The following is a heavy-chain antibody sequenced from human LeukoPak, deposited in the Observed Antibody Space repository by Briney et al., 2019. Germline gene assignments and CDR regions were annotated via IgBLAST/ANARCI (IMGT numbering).Heavy chain of an antibody. CDR3: ARGGYSGSYEYFQH. CDR1: GGSFSGYY. V-gene: IGHV4-34*01. Sequence: SETLSLTCAVYGGSFSGYYWSWIRQPPGKGLEWIGEINHSGSTNYNPSLKSRVTISVDTSKNQFSLKLSSVTAADAAVYYCARGGYSGSYEYFQHWGQGTLVTVSS. J-gene: IGHJ1*01. CDR2: INHSGST. D-gene: IGHD1-26*01.